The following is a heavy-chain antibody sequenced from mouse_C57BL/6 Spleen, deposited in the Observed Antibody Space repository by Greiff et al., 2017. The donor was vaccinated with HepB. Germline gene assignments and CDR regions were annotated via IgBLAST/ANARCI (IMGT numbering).Heavy chain of an antibody. CDR2: IYPGSGST. Sequence: QVHVKQPGAELVKPGASVKMSCKASGYTFTSYWITWVKQRPGQGLEWIGDIYPGSGSTNYNEKFKSKATLTVDTSSSTAYMQLSSLTSEDSAVYYCARKKILLRADWYFDVWGTGTTVTVSS. CDR1: GYTFTSYW. D-gene: IGHD1-1*01. CDR3: ARKKILLRADWYFDV. J-gene: IGHJ1*03. V-gene: IGHV1-55*01.